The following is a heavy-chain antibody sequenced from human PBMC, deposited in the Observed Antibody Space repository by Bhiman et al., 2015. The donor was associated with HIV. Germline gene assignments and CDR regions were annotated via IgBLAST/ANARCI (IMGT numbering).Heavy chain of an antibody. CDR2: ISRSGSTI. CDR1: GFTFSDYY. D-gene: IGHD1-26*01. Sequence: QVQLVESGGGLVKPGGSLRLSCAASGFTFSDYYMSWIRQAPGKGLEWVSFISRSGSTIYYGDSVKGRFSFSRDNAKNSLYLQMNSLRAEDTAVYYCARVTPYSGSDYWGQGTLVTVPS. V-gene: IGHV3-11*04. J-gene: IGHJ4*02. CDR3: ARVTPYSGSDY.